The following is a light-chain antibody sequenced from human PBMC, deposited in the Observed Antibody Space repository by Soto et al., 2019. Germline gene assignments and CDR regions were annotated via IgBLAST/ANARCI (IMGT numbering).Light chain of an antibody. Sequence: QSVLTQPASVSGSPGQSITISCTGSSSDVGGYNLVSWYQHHPGKAPKLIIYEGSQRPSGVSNRFFGSKSGNTASLTISGLQAEDEGDYHCCSYAGSSSYVFGTGTKLTVL. J-gene: IGLJ1*01. CDR3: CSYAGSSSYV. CDR1: SSDVGGYNL. V-gene: IGLV2-23*01. CDR2: EGS.